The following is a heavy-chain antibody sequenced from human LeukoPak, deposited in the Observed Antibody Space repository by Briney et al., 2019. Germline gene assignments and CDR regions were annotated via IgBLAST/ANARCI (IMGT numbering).Heavy chain of an antibody. Sequence: AGSLRLSCAASSFTFSTHGLTWVRQAPGKGLEWVSTISGAGGSAYYADSVKGRFTISRDNSKNAVSLEMSSLGLDDTAVYYCAKVHLRGVTDYWGQGTLVTVSS. J-gene: IGHJ4*02. CDR1: SFTFSTHG. CDR2: ISGAGGSA. V-gene: IGHV3-23*01. D-gene: IGHD3-10*01. CDR3: AKVHLRGVTDY.